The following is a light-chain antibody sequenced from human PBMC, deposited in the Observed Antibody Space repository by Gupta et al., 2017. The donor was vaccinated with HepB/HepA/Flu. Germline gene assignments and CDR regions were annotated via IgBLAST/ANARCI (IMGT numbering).Light chain of an antibody. J-gene: IGLJ2*01. V-gene: IGLV1-44*01. CDR2: SNN. CDR1: TSNIGTNT. CDR3: ATWDDSLSGQV. Sequence: QYVLAQPPSASGTPGQRVTISCSGRTSNIGTNTVTWYHQLPGAAPKLLIYSNNQRPSGVPDRFSASKSGTSASLAISGLQSEDEADYYCATWDDSLSGQVFGGGTKLTVL.